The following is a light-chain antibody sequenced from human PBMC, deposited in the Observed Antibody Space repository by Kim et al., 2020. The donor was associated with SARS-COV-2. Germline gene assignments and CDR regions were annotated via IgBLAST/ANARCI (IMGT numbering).Light chain of an antibody. CDR3: QQANSFPWT. V-gene: IGKV1D-12*01. J-gene: IGKJ1*01. Sequence: DIQMTQSPSSVSASVGDRVTISCRASHDINTWLAWYQQKPGKAPKLPILAASNLQSGVPSRFSGSGSGTDFTLTINGLQPDDFATYYCQQANSFPWTFGQGTKVDIK. CDR2: AAS. CDR1: HDINTW.